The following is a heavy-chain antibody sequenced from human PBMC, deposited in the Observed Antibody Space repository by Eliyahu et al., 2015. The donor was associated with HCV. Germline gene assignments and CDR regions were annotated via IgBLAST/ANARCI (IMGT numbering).Heavy chain of an antibody. CDR3: ARGLSDTVVGPAAIGHYYYYGMDV. CDR1: GGSFSGHY. CDR2: INHSGST. D-gene: IGHD2-2*01. Sequence: QVQLQQWGAGLLKPSETLSLTCSIYGGSFSGHYWSWIRQPPGKGLEWIGEINHSGSTNYNPSLKSRVTISLDTSKNQFSLKLNSVTAADTAIYYCARGLSDTVVGPAAIGHYYYYGMDVWGQGTTVTVSS. J-gene: IGHJ6*02. V-gene: IGHV4-34*01.